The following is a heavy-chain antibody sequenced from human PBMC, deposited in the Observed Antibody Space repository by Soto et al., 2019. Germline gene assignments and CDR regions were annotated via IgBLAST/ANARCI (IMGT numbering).Heavy chain of an antibody. D-gene: IGHD3-22*01. V-gene: IGHV4-59*08. CDR2: IYYSGST. J-gene: IGHJ4*02. CDR1: GGSISSYY. Sequence: QVQLQESGPGLVKPSETLSLTCTVSGGSISSYYWSWIRQPPGKGLEWIGYIYYSGSTNYNPSLKRRVTISVDTSTNQFSLKLSSVTAADTAVYYCARLYYYDSSFDYWGQGTLVTVSS. CDR3: ARLYYYDSSFDY.